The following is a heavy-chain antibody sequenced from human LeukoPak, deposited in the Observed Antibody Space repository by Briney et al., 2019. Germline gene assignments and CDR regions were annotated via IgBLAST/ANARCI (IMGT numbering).Heavy chain of an antibody. J-gene: IGHJ6*02. CDR3: ARHRLYYDILTGYSSLYYYGMDV. CDR1: GGSISGYY. CDR2: IHFSGIT. V-gene: IGHV4-59*08. D-gene: IGHD3-9*01. Sequence: SETLSLTCTVSGGSISGYYWSWIRQPPGKGLEWIGYIHFSGITDYTSSLKSRVTISVDTSKNQFSLKLSSVTAADTAVYYCARHRLYYDILTGYSSLYYYGMDVWGQGTTVTVYS.